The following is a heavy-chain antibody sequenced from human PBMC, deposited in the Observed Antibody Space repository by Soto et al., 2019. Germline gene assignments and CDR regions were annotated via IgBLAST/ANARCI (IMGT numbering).Heavy chain of an antibody. Sequence: GEPLKISCKGSGYSCAGYWITWVRQKPGKGLEWMGRIDPSDSQTYYSPSFRGHVTISVTKSITTVFLQWSSLRASDTAMYYCARQIYDSDTGPNFQYYFDSWGQGTPVTVSS. V-gene: IGHV5-10-1*01. CDR3: ARQIYDSDTGPNFQYYFDS. D-gene: IGHD3-22*01. CDR2: IDPSDSQT. CDR1: GYSCAGYW. J-gene: IGHJ4*02.